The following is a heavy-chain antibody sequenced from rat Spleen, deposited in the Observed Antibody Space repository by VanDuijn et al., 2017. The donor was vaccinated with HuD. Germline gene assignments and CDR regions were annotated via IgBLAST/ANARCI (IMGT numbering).Heavy chain of an antibody. CDR2: INKDSNIK. CDR3: VTSSGDLNWFPY. J-gene: IGHJ3*01. D-gene: IGHD1-1*01. Sequence: EVKLVESGGGLAQPGRSLKLSCAASGFNFNDHWMGWVRQAPGKGLEWIGEINKDSNIKKYSPSLKDKFTISRDNAQNILYLQMSKLGAEDTAMYYCVTSSGDLNWFPYWGQGTLVTVSS. V-gene: IGHV4-2*01. CDR1: GFNFNDHW.